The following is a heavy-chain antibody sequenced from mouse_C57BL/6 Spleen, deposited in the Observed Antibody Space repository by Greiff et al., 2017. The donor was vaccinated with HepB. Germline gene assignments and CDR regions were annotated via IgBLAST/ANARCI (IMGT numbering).Heavy chain of an antibody. Sequence: EVQLVESGGGLVKPGGSLKLSCAASGFTFSDYGMHWVRQAPEKGLEWVAYISSGSSTIYYADTVKGRFTISRDNAKNTLCLQMTSLRSEDTAMYYCANDDDRGAMDYWGQGTSVTVSS. CDR3: ANDDDRGAMDY. V-gene: IGHV5-17*01. J-gene: IGHJ4*01. CDR2: ISSGSSTI. CDR1: GFTFSDYG. D-gene: IGHD2-4*01.